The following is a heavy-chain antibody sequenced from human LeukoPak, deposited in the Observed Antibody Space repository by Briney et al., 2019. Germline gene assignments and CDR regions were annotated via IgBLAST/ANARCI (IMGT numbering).Heavy chain of an antibody. D-gene: IGHD5-12*01. Sequence: GGSLRLSCAASGFTFSSYAMSWVRQAPGKGLEWVSAISGSGGSTYYADSVKGRFTISRDNSKNTLYLQMNSLRAEDTAVYYCAKTGGLYSGYDWVDYWGQGTLVTVSS. CDR2: ISGSGGST. J-gene: IGHJ4*02. CDR3: AKTGGLYSGYDWVDY. V-gene: IGHV3-23*01. CDR1: GFTFSSYA.